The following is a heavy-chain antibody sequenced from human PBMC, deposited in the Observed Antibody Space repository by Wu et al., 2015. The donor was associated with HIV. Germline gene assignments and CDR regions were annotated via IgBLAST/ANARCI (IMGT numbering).Heavy chain of an antibody. Sequence: QVQLVQSGAEVKKPGASVKVSCKASGYTFTGYYMHWVRQAPGQGLEWMGWINPNSGGTNYAQKFQGRVTMTSDTSTRTVYMELSSLRSEDTAVYYCARENSGLDSWGQGTLVAVSS. V-gene: IGHV1-2*02. CDR2: INPNSGGT. CDR3: ARENSGLDS. J-gene: IGHJ5*01. D-gene: IGHD1-26*01. CDR1: GYTFTGYY.